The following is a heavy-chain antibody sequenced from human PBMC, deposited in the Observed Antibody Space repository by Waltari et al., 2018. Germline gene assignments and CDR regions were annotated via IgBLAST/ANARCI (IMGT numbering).Heavy chain of an antibody. V-gene: IGHV3-9*01. D-gene: IGHD6-19*01. CDR3: AKDPSGWSDY. J-gene: IGHJ4*02. CDR2: ISWTSGSI. Sequence: EVQLVEAGGGVVQPGRSLRLSCAAAGCTFDDDAMHWVLQAPAKGLEWVSGISWTSGSIGYADSVTGRFTISRDNAQNSLYLQMNSLRAEDTALYYCAKDPSGWSDYWGQGTLVTVSS. CDR1: GCTFDDDA.